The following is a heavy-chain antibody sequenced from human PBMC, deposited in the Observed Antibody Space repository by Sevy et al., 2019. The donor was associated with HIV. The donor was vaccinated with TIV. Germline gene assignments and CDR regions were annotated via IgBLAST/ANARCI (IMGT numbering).Heavy chain of an antibody. Sequence: GGSLRLSCAASGFTFSNYAMSWVRQAPGKGLEWVSTFSFGCGKIHYAYSVKGRFTISRDNSKNTLYLQMNSLRAEDTALYYCAREGCSKPHDYWGQGTLVTVSS. J-gene: IGHJ4*02. CDR3: AREGCSKPHDY. CDR2: FSFGCGKI. D-gene: IGHD2-2*01. V-gene: IGHV3-23*01. CDR1: GFTFSNYA.